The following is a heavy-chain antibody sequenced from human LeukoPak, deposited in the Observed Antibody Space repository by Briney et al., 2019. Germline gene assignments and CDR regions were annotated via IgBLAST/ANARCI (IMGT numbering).Heavy chain of an antibody. J-gene: IGHJ3*02. Sequence: PGGSLRLSCAASGFTFSSYAMHWVRQAPGKGLEWVAVISYDGSNKYYAASVKGRFTISRDNSKNTLYLQMNSLRSEDTAVYYCARDRYGSGSYPLLDAFDIWGQGTMVAVSS. CDR2: ISYDGSNK. V-gene: IGHV3-30-3*01. D-gene: IGHD3-10*01. CDR3: ARDRYGSGSYPLLDAFDI. CDR1: GFTFSSYA.